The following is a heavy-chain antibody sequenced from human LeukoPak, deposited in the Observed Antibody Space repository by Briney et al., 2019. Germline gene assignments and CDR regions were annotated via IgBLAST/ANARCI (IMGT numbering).Heavy chain of an antibody. CDR2: IIPILGIA. CDR1: GYHFTGYH. J-gene: IGHJ6*02. D-gene: IGHD3-22*01. Sequence: ASVKVSCKASGYHFTGYHVHWVRQAPGQGLEWMGRIIPILGIASYAQKFQGRVTITADKSTSTAYMELSSLRSEDTAVYYCARWDYYDSSGYYYGMDVWGQGTTVTVSS. CDR3: ARWDYYDSSGYYYGMDV. V-gene: IGHV1-69*02.